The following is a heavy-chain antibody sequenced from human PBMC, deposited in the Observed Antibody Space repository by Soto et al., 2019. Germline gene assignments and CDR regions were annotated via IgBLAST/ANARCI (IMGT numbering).Heavy chain of an antibody. Sequence: QVHLVQSGAEVKKPGASVKVSCKGSGYAFTTYGITWVRQAPGQGLEWMGWISAHNGNTNDAQKLQGRVTVTRDTSTSTASMELRSLRSDDTAVYYCARGRYGDYWGQGALVTVSS. J-gene: IGHJ4*02. D-gene: IGHD1-1*01. CDR3: ARGRYGDY. CDR2: ISAHNGNT. CDR1: GYAFTTYG. V-gene: IGHV1-18*01.